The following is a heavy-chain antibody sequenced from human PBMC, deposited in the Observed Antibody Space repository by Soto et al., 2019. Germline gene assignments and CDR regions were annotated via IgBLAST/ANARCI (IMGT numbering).Heavy chain of an antibody. J-gene: IGHJ4*02. D-gene: IGHD3-3*01. V-gene: IGHV4-4*02. CDR3: ASIDFWSGYYS. CDR2: IYHSGST. CDR1: SGSISSSNW. Sequence: SETLSLTCAVSSGSISSSNWWSWVRQPPGKGLEWIGEIYHSGSTNYNPSLKSRVTISVDKSKNQFSLKLSSVTAADTAVYYCASIDFWSGYYSWGQGTLVTVSS.